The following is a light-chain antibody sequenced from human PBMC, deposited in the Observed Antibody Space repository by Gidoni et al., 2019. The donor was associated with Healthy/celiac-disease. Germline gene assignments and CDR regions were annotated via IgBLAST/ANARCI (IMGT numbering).Light chain of an antibody. CDR2: GAS. V-gene: IGKV3-15*01. Sequence: EIVMTPSPATLSVSPGERATLSCRASQSVSSNLAWYQQKPGQAPRLLIYGASTRATGIPARFSGSGSGPEFTLTISSLQSEDFAVYYCQQYNNWPPLTFGQGTKVEIK. CDR3: QQYNNWPPLT. J-gene: IGKJ1*01. CDR1: QSVSSN.